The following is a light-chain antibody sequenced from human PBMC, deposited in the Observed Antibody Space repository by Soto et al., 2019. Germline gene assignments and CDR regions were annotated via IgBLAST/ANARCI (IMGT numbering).Light chain of an antibody. J-gene: IGLJ1*01. V-gene: IGLV2-14*01. CDR2: DVS. Sequence: QSALTQPASVSGSAGQSSSISGTGTSSDIGRYNFVSWYQQRPGQAPKLLIFDVSHRPSGISDRFSGSKSGYTASLTISGLQAEDEADYYCNSYTSTSPPYVFGTGTKVTVL. CDR3: NSYTSTSPPYV. CDR1: SSDIGRYNF.